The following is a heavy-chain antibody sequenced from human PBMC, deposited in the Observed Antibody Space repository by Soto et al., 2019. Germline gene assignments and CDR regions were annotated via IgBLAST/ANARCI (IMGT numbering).Heavy chain of an antibody. D-gene: IGHD6-19*01. CDR3: ASSGWRLGMFTPGDY. Sequence: GASVKVSCKVSGYTLTELSMHWVRQAPGKGLEWMGGFDPEDGETIYAQKFQGRVTMTEDTSTDTAYMELSSLRSEDTAVYYCASSGWRLGMFTPGDYWGQGTLVTVSS. V-gene: IGHV1-24*01. J-gene: IGHJ4*02. CDR2: FDPEDGET. CDR1: GYTLTELS.